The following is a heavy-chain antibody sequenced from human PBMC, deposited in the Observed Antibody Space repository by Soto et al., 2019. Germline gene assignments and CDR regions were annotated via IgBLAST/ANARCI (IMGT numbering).Heavy chain of an antibody. Sequence: GGSLRLSCAASGFTFSSYEMNWVRQAPGKGLEWVSYISSGGNTIYYADSVKGRFTISRDNAKSSLYLHLNSLRAEDTAVYYCARRAYDSRGYYLDYWGQGXLVTVPS. J-gene: IGHJ4*02. V-gene: IGHV3-48*03. CDR1: GFTFSSYE. D-gene: IGHD3-22*01. CDR3: ARRAYDSRGYYLDY. CDR2: ISSGGNTI.